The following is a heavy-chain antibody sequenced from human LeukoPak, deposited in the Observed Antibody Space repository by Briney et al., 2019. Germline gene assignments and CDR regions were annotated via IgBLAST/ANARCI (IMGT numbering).Heavy chain of an antibody. CDR2: ISGSGGST. CDR1: GFTFSSYA. J-gene: IGHJ4*02. Sequence: GGSLRLSCAASGFTFSSYAMSWVRQALGKGLEWVSAISGSGGSTYYADSAKGRFTISRDNSKNTLYLQMNSLRAEDTAVYYCAKDPDSSGYYYFDYWGQGTLVTVSS. CDR3: AKDPDSSGYYYFDY. D-gene: IGHD3-22*01. V-gene: IGHV3-23*01.